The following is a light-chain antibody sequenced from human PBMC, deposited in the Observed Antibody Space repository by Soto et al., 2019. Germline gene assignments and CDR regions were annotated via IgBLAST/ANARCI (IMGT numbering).Light chain of an antibody. Sequence: EIVLTQSPATLSLSPGERVTLSCRASQSVSSYLAWYQQKPGQAPRLLIYGVSNRATGIPARFRGNGSETDFTLTISSLAPEDFAVYYCQHRRVWPPMYTFGQGTKLE. V-gene: IGKV3-11*01. J-gene: IGKJ2*01. CDR3: QHRRVWPPMYT. CDR2: GVS. CDR1: QSVSSY.